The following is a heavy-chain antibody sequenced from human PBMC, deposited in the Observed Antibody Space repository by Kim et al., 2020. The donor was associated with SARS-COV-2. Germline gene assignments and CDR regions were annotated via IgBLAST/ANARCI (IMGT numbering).Heavy chain of an antibody. CDR3: ARGIALALTENMDV. J-gene: IGHJ6*02. V-gene: IGHV3-33*01. CDR1: GFTFSSYG. Sequence: GGSLRLSCAASGFTFSSYGMHWVRQAPGKGLEWVAVIWYDGSNKYYADSVKGRFTISRDNSKNTLYLQMNSLRAEDTAVYYCARGIALALTENMDVWGQGTTVTVSS. D-gene: IGHD6-13*01. CDR2: IWYDGSNK.